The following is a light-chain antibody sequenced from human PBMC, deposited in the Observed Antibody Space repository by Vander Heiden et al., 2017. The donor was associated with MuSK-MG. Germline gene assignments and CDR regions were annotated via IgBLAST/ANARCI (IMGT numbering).Light chain of an antibody. V-gene: IGLV1-40*01. CDR3: QSYDSSLSGYV. CDR2: SNT. J-gene: IGLJ1*01. Sequence: QSVLTQPPSVSGAPGQRVTISCTGSSSNIGAGYDVHWYHQVPGTAPKLLIYSNTKRPTGVPDRFSGSKSGTSASLAITGLQAEDEADYYCQSYDSSLSGYVFGTGTKVTVL. CDR1: SSNIGAGYD.